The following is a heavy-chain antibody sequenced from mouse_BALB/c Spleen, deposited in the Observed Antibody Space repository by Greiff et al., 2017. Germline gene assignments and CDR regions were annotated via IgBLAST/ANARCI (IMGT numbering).Heavy chain of an antibody. CDR2: ISSGSSTI. D-gene: IGHD2-1*01. CDR3: ARSDGKRFFDY. V-gene: IGHV5-17*02. Sequence: EVQVVESGGGLVQPGGSRKLSCAASGFTFSSFGMHWVRQAPGKGLEWVAYISSGSSTIYYADTVKGRFTISRDNPKNTLFLQMTSLRSEDTAMYYCARSDGKRFFDYWGQGTTLTVSS. CDR1: GFTFSSFG. J-gene: IGHJ2*01.